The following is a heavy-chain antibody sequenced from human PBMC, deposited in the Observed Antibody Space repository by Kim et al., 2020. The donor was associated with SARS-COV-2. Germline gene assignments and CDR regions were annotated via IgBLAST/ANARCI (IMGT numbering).Heavy chain of an antibody. Sequence: SETLSLTCTVSGGSISSSSYYWGWIRQPPGKGLEWIGSIYYSGSTYYNPSLKSRVTISVDTSKNQFSLKLSSVTAADTAVYYCARLAPGGGYSYDYWGQGTLVTVSS. CDR1: GGSISSSSYY. D-gene: IGHD5-18*01. CDR3: ARLAPGGGYSYDY. CDR2: IYYSGST. J-gene: IGHJ4*02. V-gene: IGHV4-39*01.